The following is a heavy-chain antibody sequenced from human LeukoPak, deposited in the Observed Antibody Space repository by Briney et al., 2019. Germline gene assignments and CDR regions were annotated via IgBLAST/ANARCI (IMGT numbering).Heavy chain of an antibody. D-gene: IGHD3-10*01. CDR3: AREGGIEWFGEFLVDY. Sequence: PSETLSLTCTVSGGSISSYYWSWIRQPAGKGLEWIGRIYTSGSTNYNPSLKSRVTMSVDTSKNQFSLKLSSVTAADTAVYYCAREGGIEWFGEFLVDYWGQGTLVTVSS. J-gene: IGHJ4*02. V-gene: IGHV4-4*07. CDR1: GGSISSYY. CDR2: IYTSGST.